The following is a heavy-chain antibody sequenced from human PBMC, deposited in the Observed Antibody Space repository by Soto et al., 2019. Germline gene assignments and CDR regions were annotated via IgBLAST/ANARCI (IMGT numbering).Heavy chain of an antibody. CDR1: GFTFSSYG. J-gene: IGHJ4*02. V-gene: IGHV3-30*18. CDR3: AKDSRDDYGDYFDY. Sequence: QVQLVESGGGVVQPGRSLRLSCAASGFTFSSYGMHWVRQAPGKGLEWVAVISYDGSNKYYADSVKGRFTISRDNSKNTLYLQMNSLRAEDTAVYYCAKDSRDDYGDYFDYWGQGTLVTVSS. CDR2: ISYDGSNK. D-gene: IGHD4-17*01.